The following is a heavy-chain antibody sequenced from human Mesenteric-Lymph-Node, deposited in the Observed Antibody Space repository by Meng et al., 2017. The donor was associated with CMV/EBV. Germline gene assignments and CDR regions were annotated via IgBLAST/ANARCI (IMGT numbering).Heavy chain of an antibody. CDR3: ARVRSWSNYFDY. D-gene: IGHD6-13*01. Sequence: CAVYGGSFSGYYWSWIRQPPGKGLEWIGEINHSGSTNYNPSLKGRVTISVDTSKNQFSLKLSSVTAADTAVYYCARVRSWSNYFDYWGQGTLVTVSS. CDR1: GGSFSGYY. CDR2: INHSGST. V-gene: IGHV4-34*01. J-gene: IGHJ4*02.